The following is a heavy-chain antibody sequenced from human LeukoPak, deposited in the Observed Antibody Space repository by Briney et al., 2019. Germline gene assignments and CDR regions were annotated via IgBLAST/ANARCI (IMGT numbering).Heavy chain of an antibody. Sequence: GWSLRLSCAASGFTFSGSAMHWVRQASGKGLEWVGRIRSKANSYATAYAASVKGRFTISSDDSKNTAYLQMNSLKTEDTAVYYCTGRGIVATHTDYWGQGTLVTVSS. D-gene: IGHD1-26*01. CDR1: GFTFSGSA. J-gene: IGHJ4*02. CDR2: IRSKANSYAT. CDR3: TGRGIVATHTDY. V-gene: IGHV3-73*01.